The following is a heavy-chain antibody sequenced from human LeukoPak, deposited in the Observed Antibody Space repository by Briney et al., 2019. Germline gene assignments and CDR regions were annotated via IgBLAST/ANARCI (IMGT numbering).Heavy chain of an antibody. D-gene: IGHD3-9*01. J-gene: IGHJ4*02. V-gene: IGHV1-24*01. CDR3: ATGFRYYDILTGYYYRDY. CDR1: GYTLTELS. CDR2: FDPEDGET. Sequence: ASVKVSCKVSGYTLTELSMHWVRQAPGKGLEWMGGFDPEDGETIYAQKFQGRVTTTEDTSTDTAHMELSSLRSEDTAVYYCATGFRYYDILTGYYYRDYWGQGTLVTVSS.